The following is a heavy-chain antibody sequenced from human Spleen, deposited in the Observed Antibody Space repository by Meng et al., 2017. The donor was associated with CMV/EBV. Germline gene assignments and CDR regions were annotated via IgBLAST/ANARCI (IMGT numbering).Heavy chain of an antibody. CDR2: IYFSGVT. V-gene: IGHV4-31*03. Sequence: TVSGASIPHGGYYWSWIRQPPGRGLEWIGFIYFSGVTYYNPSLKSRITISVDASKRQFFLKLNSVTAADTAVYYCAKTDSREGGFDSWGQGTLVTVSS. CDR1: GASIPHGGYY. D-gene: IGHD1-1*01. CDR3: AKTDSREGGFDS. J-gene: IGHJ4*02.